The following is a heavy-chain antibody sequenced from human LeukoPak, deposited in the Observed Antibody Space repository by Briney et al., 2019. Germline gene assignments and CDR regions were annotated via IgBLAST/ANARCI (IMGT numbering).Heavy chain of an antibody. J-gene: IGHJ6*02. V-gene: IGHV3-53*04. CDR1: GFIVSSNY. Sequence: TGGSLRLSCAASGFIVSSNYMSWVRQGPGKGLEWVSVIYSADSTYYADPVKGRFTISRHNSKNTLYLQMNSLRAEDTAVYYCARHVEIGYYYGMDVWGQGTTVTVSS. CDR3: ARHVEIGYYYGMDV. CDR2: IYSADST.